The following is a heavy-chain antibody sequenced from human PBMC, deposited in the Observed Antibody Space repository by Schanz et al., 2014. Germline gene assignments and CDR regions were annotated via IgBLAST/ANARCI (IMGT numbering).Heavy chain of an antibody. Sequence: QVQLEQSGAEVKKPGASVKVSCKTSGYAFSDYGITWVRQAPGQGLEWMGYINSSGGGTSYAQKFQDRLTMTRDASTSTVYMELSSLRSEDTAVYYCARDFSAYVGNYFDYWGQGTLVTVSS. D-gene: IGHD5-12*01. CDR2: INSSGGGT. CDR1: GYAFSDYG. J-gene: IGHJ4*02. CDR3: ARDFSAYVGNYFDY. V-gene: IGHV1-46*01.